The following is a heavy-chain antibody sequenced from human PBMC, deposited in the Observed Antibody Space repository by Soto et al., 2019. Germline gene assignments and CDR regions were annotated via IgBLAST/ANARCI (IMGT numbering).Heavy chain of an antibody. Sequence: QVQLQASGPGLVKPSGTLSLTCAASSGSIFTTNWWSWVRQSPGRGLQWIGDIYHSGSPKYNPSLKSRVSISIDKSKDRFFLKRTSVTAADTAVYYCARKPDVATAKVGGGYVFDVWGQGTMVTVSS. CDR2: IYHSGSP. CDR1: SGSIFTTNW. D-gene: IGHD3-16*01. V-gene: IGHV4-4*02. CDR3: ARKPDVATAKVGGGYVFDV. J-gene: IGHJ3*01.